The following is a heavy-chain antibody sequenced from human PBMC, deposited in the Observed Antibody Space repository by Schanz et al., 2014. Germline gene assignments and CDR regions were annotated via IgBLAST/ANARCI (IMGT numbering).Heavy chain of an antibody. D-gene: IGHD3-3*01. CDR2: INPNSGGT. CDR1: GYTFTDYH. CDR3: ARDGMVYDFWSGYYTTSGYYYGMDV. Sequence: QVQLVQSGGEVKTPGASVKVSCKSSGYTFTDYHIHWVRQAPGQGLEYMGRINPNSGGTNFAQKFQGRVTMTRDTSISTVYMELSSLSSEDTAVYYCARDGMVYDFWSGYYTTSGYYYGMDVWGQGTTVTVSS. J-gene: IGHJ6*02. V-gene: IGHV1-2*06.